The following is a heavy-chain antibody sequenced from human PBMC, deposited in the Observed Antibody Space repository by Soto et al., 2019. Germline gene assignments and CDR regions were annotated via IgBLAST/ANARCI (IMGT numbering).Heavy chain of an antibody. CDR3: ARAPLYYDSSGPTYDY. J-gene: IGHJ4*02. D-gene: IGHD3-22*01. V-gene: IGHV3-48*02. Sequence: GSLRLSCAASGFTFSSYSMNWVRQAPGKGLEWVSYISSSSSTIYYADSVKGRFTISRDNAKNSLYLQMNSLRDEDTAVYYCARAPLYYDSSGPTYDYWGQGTLVTVSS. CDR2: ISSSSSTI. CDR1: GFTFSSYS.